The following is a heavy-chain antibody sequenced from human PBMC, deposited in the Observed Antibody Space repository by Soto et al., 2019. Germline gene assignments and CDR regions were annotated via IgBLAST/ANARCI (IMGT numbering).Heavy chain of an antibody. CDR1: GYTFTSYD. D-gene: IGHD3-10*01. Sequence: QVQLVQSGAEVKKPGASVKVSCKASGYTFTSYDINWVRQATGQGLEWMGWMNPNSGNTGYAQKFQGRVTMTRNTSISTAYMALSSLRSEDTAVYYCASMLRESRTVWDYWGQGTLVTVSS. CDR2: MNPNSGNT. J-gene: IGHJ4*02. CDR3: ASMLRESRTVWDY. V-gene: IGHV1-8*01.